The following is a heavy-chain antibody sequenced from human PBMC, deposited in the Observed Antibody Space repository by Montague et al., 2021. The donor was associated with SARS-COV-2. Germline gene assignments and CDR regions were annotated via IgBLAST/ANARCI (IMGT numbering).Heavy chain of an antibody. Sequence: SETLSLTCAVYGGSFSAYYWSWIHQPPGRGLEWIGEINHSGTTNYKSSLESRLSMSVDTSKNQFSLNLSSVTAADTAVYFCSRTYRGTFDFWGQGILVTVSS. D-gene: IGHD1-7*01. V-gene: IGHV4-34*01. CDR3: SRTYRGTFDF. CDR1: GGSFSAYY. CDR2: INHSGTT. J-gene: IGHJ4*02.